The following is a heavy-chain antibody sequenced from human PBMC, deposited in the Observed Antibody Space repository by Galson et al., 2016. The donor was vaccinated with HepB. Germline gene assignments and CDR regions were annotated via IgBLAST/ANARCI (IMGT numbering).Heavy chain of an antibody. CDR2: LYYTDGNT. V-gene: IGHV4-39*01. CDR1: GHSISTTTYD. D-gene: IGHD6-19*01. Sequence: SETLSLTCNVSGHSISTTTYDWGWIRQPPGGGLEWIGSLYYTDGNTYYNPSLESRVTISVDTSKNQLPLRLSSVTAADTAVYYCATGIAVAGKYYYHYMDVWGKGTPVTVSS. CDR3: ATGIAVAGKYYYHYMDV. J-gene: IGHJ6*03.